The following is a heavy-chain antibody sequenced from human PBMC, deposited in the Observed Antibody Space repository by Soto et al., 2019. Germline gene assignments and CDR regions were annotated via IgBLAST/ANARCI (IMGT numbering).Heavy chain of an antibody. Sequence: PGGSLRLSCAASGFTFSSYAMSWVRQAPGKGLEWVSAISGSGGSTYYADSAKGRFTISRDNSKNTLYLQMNSLRAEDTAVYYCAKGLLNPKWLFDYWGQGTLVTVSS. D-gene: IGHD3-22*01. CDR3: AKGLLNPKWLFDY. V-gene: IGHV3-23*01. J-gene: IGHJ4*02. CDR2: ISGSGGST. CDR1: GFTFSSYA.